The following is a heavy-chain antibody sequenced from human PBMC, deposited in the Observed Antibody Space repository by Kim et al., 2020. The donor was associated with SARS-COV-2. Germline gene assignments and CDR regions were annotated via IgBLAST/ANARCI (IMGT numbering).Heavy chain of an antibody. D-gene: IGHD3-22*01. V-gene: IGHV4-61*01. J-gene: IGHJ6*02. Sequence: SETLSLTCTVSGGSVSSGSYYWSWIRQPPGKGLEWIGYIYYSGSTNYNPSLKSRVTISVDTSKNQFSLKLSSVTAADTAVYYCARDITMIVAGGMDVWGQGTTVTVSS. CDR3: ARDITMIVAGGMDV. CDR1: GGSVSSGSYY. CDR2: IYYSGST.